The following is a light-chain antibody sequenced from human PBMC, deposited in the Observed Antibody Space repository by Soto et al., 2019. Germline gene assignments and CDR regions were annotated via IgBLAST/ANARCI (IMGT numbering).Light chain of an antibody. CDR1: SSDIGAYDY. CDR3: CSYTTRSTLV. CDR2: EVN. V-gene: IGLV2-14*01. J-gene: IGLJ2*01. Sequence: LAQPASVSGSPGQSIIISCTGTSSDIGAYDYVSWYQHHPGKVPKLIIYEVNYRPSQVSDRFSGSKSGNTASLTISGLQAEDESEYYCCSYTTRSTLVFGGGTKVTVL.